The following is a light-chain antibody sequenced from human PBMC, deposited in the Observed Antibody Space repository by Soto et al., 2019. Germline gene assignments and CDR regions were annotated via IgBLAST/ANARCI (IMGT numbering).Light chain of an antibody. J-gene: IGKJ4*01. Sequence: DIQMTQSPSTLSASVGDRVTITCRASQSISSWLAWYQQKPGEAPKLLIYDASSLESGVPSRFSGSGSGTEFTLTISSLQPDDFATYYCQQYNHYSGLTFGGGTKV. CDR1: QSISSW. CDR2: DAS. CDR3: QQYNHYSGLT. V-gene: IGKV1-5*01.